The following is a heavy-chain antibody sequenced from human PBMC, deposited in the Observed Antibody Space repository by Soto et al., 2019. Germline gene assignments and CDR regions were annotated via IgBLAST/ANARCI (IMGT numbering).Heavy chain of an antibody. Sequence: GGSLRLSCAASGFTFSSYAMSWVRQAPGKGLEWVSAISGSGGSTYYADSVKGRFTISRDNSKNTLYLQMNSLRAEDTAVYYCAKDTGRDFWSGYYRNIDYWGQGTLVTSPQ. CDR1: GFTFSSYA. CDR3: AKDTGRDFWSGYYRNIDY. CDR2: ISGSGGST. D-gene: IGHD3-3*01. J-gene: IGHJ4*02. V-gene: IGHV3-23*01.